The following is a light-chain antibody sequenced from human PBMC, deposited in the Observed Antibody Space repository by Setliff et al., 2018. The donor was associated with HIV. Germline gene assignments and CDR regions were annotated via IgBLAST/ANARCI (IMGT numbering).Light chain of an antibody. V-gene: IGLV2-23*02. CDR3: CSYAGTNKYV. J-gene: IGLJ1*01. CDR1: SSDVGGYSF. CDR2: EVR. Sequence: QSVLTQPASVSGSPGQSITISCTGTSSDVGGYSFVSWYRQHPGKAPKLIIYEVRKRPSGVSYRFSGSKSGDTASLTISGLQAEDEADYHCCSYAGTNKYVFGTGTKVTVL.